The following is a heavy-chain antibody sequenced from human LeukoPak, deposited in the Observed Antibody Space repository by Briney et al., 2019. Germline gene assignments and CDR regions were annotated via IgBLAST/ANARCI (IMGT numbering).Heavy chain of an antibody. J-gene: IGHJ3*01. D-gene: IGHD4-17*01. CDR2: IRYDGSDK. CDR3: ARDLRYSGAFDV. Sequence: GGSLRLSCATSGFIFSSYGIHWVRQAPGKGLEWVAFIRYDGSDKYYADSVKGRFTISRDNSKNTLYLQMNSLRAEDTAVYYCARDLRYSGAFDVWGQGTMVTVSS. CDR1: GFIFSSYG. V-gene: IGHV3-30*02.